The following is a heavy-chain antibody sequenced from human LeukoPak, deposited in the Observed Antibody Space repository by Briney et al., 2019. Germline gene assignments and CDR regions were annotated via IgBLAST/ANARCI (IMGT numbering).Heavy chain of an antibody. V-gene: IGHV4-39*01. Sequence: PSETLFLTCTVSGGSISSSSYYWGWICQPPGKGLEWIGSIYYSGSTYYNPSLKSRVTISVDTSKNQFSLKLSSVTAADTAVYYCARHVPWNPGFYYYYYMDVWGKGTTVTVSS. CDR2: IYYSGST. D-gene: IGHD1-1*01. CDR1: GGSISSSSYY. CDR3: ARHVPWNPGFYYYYYMDV. J-gene: IGHJ6*03.